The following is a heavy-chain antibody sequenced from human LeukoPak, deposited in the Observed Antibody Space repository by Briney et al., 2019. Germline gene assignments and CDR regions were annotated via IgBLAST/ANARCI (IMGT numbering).Heavy chain of an antibody. D-gene: IGHD3-9*01. CDR2: IRYDGSNK. CDR1: GFTFSSYG. V-gene: IGHV3-30*02. J-gene: IGHJ4*02. CDR3: ARERAYDTFFDY. Sequence: GGSLRLSCAASGFTFSSYGMHWVRQAPGKGLEWVAFIRYDGSNKYYADSVKGRFTISRDNSKNTLYLQMNSLRAEDTAVYYCARERAYDTFFDYWGQGTLVTVSS.